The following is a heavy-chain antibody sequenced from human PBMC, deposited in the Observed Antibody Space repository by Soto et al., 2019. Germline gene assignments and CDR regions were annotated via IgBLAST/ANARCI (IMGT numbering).Heavy chain of an antibody. V-gene: IGHV3-9*01. CDR1: GFTFDDDA. CDR3: LQDATGYCSGGNCFPHSYFNY. J-gene: IGHJ4*02. D-gene: IGHD2-15*01. CDR2: ISCSSGTK. Sequence: PGGSLRLSCAASGFTFDDDAMHWVRQAPGKGLVGGSGISCSSGTKGDEDSMKVRFAVSRHNAKNSLYLHMSGLRAEDTASYYCLQDATGYCSGGNCFPHSYFNYCVRRPMVTVAS.